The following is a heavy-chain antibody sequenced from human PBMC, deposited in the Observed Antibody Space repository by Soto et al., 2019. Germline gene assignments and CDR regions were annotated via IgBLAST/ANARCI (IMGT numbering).Heavy chain of an antibody. Sequence: QVQLQESGPGLVKPSHTLSLTCTASGGSISDGAYYWSWIRQPPGKGLEWIGHIYNSGNTYNNPSLRSRLTISRNTSKSQLSLNLTSVTAADTAVYYCASGLSGDKVDQWGQGTLVTVSS. D-gene: IGHD2-21*01. J-gene: IGHJ4*02. CDR2: IYNSGNT. CDR3: ASGLSGDKVDQ. V-gene: IGHV4-30-4*01. CDR1: GGSISDGAYY.